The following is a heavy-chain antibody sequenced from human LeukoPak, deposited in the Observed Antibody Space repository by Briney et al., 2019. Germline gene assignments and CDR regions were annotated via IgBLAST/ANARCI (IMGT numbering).Heavy chain of an antibody. CDR3: ARDAPYYYDSSGYYSPRPLDY. D-gene: IGHD3-22*01. CDR1: GFTFSSYG. Sequence: GRSLRLSCAASGFTFSSYGMHWVRQAPGKGLEWVAVIWYDGSNKYYAGSVKGRFTISRDNSKNTLYLQMNSLRAEDTAVYYCARDAPYYYDSSGYYSPRPLDYWGQGTLVTVSS. J-gene: IGHJ4*02. CDR2: IWYDGSNK. V-gene: IGHV3-33*01.